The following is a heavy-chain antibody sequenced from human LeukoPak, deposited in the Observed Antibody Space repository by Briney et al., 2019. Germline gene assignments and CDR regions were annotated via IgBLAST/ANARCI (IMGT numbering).Heavy chain of an antibody. J-gene: IGHJ4*02. V-gene: IGHV3-23*01. CDR2: ISGSGGST. CDR3: AKDVEGAGVVVPAALDY. CDR1: GFTFSSYA. Sequence: GGSLRLSCAASGFTFSSYAMSWVRQAPGKGLEWVSAISGSGGSTYYADSVKGRFTISRDNSKNTLYLQMNSLRAEDTAVYYCAKDVEGAGVVVPAALDYWGQGTLVTVSS. D-gene: IGHD2-2*01.